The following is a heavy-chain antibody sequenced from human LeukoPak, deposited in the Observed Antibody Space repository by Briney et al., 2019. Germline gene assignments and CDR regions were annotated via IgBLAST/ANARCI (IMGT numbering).Heavy chain of an antibody. CDR2: INHSGST. CDR3: ARGRERVQGSHNWFDP. CDR1: GGSFSGYY. Sequence: PSETLSLTCAVYGGSFSGYYWSWIRQPPGKGLEWIGEINHSGSTNYNPSLKSRVTISVDTSKNRFSLKLSSVTAADTVVYYCARGRERVQGSHNWFDPWGQGTLVTVSS. J-gene: IGHJ5*02. D-gene: IGHD6-25*01. V-gene: IGHV4-34*01.